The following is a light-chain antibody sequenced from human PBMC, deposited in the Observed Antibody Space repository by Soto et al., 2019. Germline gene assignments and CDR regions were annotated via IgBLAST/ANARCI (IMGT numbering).Light chain of an antibody. J-gene: IGLJ1*01. CDR1: SSDVGGYNY. Sequence: QSVLTQPASVSGSPGQSITISCTGTSSDVGGYNYVSWYQQHPGKAPKLLLYEVTDRPSGISNRFSGSKSANTAYLTISGVQPEDEADYHCSSYTSIILVVFGTGTKLTVL. V-gene: IGLV2-14*01. CDR3: SSYTSIILVV. CDR2: EVT.